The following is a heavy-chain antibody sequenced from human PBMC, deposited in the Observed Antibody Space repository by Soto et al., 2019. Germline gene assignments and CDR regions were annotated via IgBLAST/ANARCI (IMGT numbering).Heavy chain of an antibody. V-gene: IGHV3-23*01. J-gene: IGHJ4*02. CDR2: ISGSIGST. CDR1: GFSFSSHA. D-gene: IGHD3-10*01. CDR3: AKVAYYGSGSPLGRDY. Sequence: PGGSLRLSCAASGFSFSSHAMSWVRQAPGKGLEWVSTISGSIGSTYYADSVRGRFTMYRDYSKSTLYLQMNSLRAEDTAIYYCAKVAYYGSGSPLGRDYWGQGTLVTVSS.